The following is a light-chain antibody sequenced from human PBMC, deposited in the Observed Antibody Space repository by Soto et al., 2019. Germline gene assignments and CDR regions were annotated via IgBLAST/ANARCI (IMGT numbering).Light chain of an antibody. V-gene: IGKV3-20*01. CDR3: QQFDRSPQT. CDR1: LRVSSNS. CDR2: GAS. Sequence: EIVLTQSPGSLSLSPGERATLSCRASLRVSSNSLAWYQQKPGQAPRLLIYGASNRATGIPDRFSGSGSGTDFTLTITRLEPEDLAVYYCQQFDRSPQTFGQGTKVEIK. J-gene: IGKJ1*01.